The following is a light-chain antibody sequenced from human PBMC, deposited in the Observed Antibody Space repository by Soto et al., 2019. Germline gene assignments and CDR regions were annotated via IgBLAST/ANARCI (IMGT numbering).Light chain of an antibody. CDR1: QSVSSY. V-gene: IGKV3-11*01. J-gene: IGKJ3*01. CDR2: DAS. Sequence: EIVLTQSPATLSLSPGERATLSCRASQSVSSYLAWYQQTPGQAPRLLIYDASNRATGIPARFSGSVSGTDFTLTISSLEPEDFAVYYCQQHSNWPRLTFGPGTKVDIK. CDR3: QQHSNWPRLT.